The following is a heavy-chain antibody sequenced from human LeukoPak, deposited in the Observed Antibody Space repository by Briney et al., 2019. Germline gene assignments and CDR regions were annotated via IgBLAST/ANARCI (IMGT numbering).Heavy chain of an antibody. D-gene: IGHD2-15*01. CDR3: ATSAPKYCSGGSCYSTHDAFDI. J-gene: IGHJ3*02. Sequence: GASVKVSCKASGGTFTSYYMHWVRQAPGQGLEWMGIINPSGGSTSYAQKFQGRVTMTRDMSTSTVYMELSSLRSEDTAVYYCATSAPKYCSGGSCYSTHDAFDIWGQGTMVTVSS. CDR2: INPSGGST. CDR1: GGTFTSYY. V-gene: IGHV1-46*01.